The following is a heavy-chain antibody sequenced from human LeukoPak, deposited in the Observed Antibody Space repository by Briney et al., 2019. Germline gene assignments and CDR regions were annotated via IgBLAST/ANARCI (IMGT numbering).Heavy chain of an antibody. D-gene: IGHD5-24*01. CDR3: ARVEMATITSHAFDI. Sequence: ASVKVSCKASGYTFTSYYMHWVRQAPGQGLEWMGIINPSGGSTSYAQKFQGRVTMTRDTSTSTVYMELNSLRSEDTAVYYCARVEMATITSHAFDIWGQGTMVTVSS. CDR2: INPSGGST. J-gene: IGHJ3*02. V-gene: IGHV1-46*01. CDR1: GYTFTSYY.